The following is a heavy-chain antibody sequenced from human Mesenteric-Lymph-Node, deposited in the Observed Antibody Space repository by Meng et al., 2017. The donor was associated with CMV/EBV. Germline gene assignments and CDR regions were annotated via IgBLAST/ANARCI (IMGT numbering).Heavy chain of an antibody. J-gene: IGHJ3*01. CDR3: VKGIRIVGAPPDV. CDR2: VSWNSGKI. D-gene: IGHD1-26*01. V-gene: IGHV3-9*01. CDR1: GFTFGDYA. Sequence: LSLTCAASGFTFGDYAMHWVRQAPGRGLEWVSGVSWNSGKIDYVDSVKGRFTISRDNAKNSLYLQMNSLRAEDTALYYCVKGIRIVGAPPDVWGQGTMVTVSS.